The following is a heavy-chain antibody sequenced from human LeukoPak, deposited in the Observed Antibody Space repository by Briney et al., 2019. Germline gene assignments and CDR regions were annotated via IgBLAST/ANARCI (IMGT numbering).Heavy chain of an antibody. V-gene: IGHV3-74*01. CDR1: GFTFSSHW. J-gene: IGHJ4*02. D-gene: IGHD1-1*01. Sequence: PGGSLRLSCAASGFTFSSHWMHWVRHAPGKGLVWVSRINSDGSITTYADSAQGRFTISRDNAKYTLYLQMNSLRVEDTAVYYCARDYNWNPPDYWGQGTLVTVSS. CDR2: INSDGSIT. CDR3: ARDYNWNPPDY.